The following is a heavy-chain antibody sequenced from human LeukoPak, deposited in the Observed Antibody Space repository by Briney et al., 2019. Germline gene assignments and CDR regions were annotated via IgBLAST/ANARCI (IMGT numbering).Heavy chain of an antibody. CDR1: GFTFSSYG. Sequence: PGGSLRLSCAASGFTFSSYGMHWVRQAPGKGLEWVAVISYDGSNKYYADSVKGRFTISRDNSKNTLYLQMNSLRAEDTVVYYCAKEVLTPGPGGYFDYWGQGTLVTVSS. D-gene: IGHD1-14*01. J-gene: IGHJ4*02. V-gene: IGHV3-30*18. CDR2: ISYDGSNK. CDR3: AKEVLTPGPGGYFDY.